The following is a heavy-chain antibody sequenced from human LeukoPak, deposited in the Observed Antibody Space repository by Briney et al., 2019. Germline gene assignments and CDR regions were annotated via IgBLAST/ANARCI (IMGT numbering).Heavy chain of an antibody. V-gene: IGHV3-23*01. CDR2: ISGSATGT. CDR3: ARWYYYDSSGSPDH. Sequence: GGSLRLSCAASGFTFSTYAMNWVRQAPGKGLEWVSAISGSATGTYYADSVKGRFTISRDNSKNTLYLQMNSLRAEDTAVYYCARWYYYDSSGSPDHWGQGTLVTVSS. CDR1: GFTFSTYA. J-gene: IGHJ4*02. D-gene: IGHD3-22*01.